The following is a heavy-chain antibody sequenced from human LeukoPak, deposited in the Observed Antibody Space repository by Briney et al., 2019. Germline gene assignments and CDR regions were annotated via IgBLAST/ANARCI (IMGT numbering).Heavy chain of an antibody. CDR2: IIPIIETA. D-gene: IGHD4-17*01. Sequence: GASVKVSCKASGGTFSSYAINWVRQAPGQGLEWMGGIIPIIETASYAQKFQGRVTITADESTSTAYMELRSLRSDDTAMFYCARRGGKNYGDYLLYYYYMDVWGKGTTVTVSS. CDR3: ARRGGKNYGDYLLYYYYMDV. CDR1: GGTFSSYA. V-gene: IGHV1-69*01. J-gene: IGHJ6*03.